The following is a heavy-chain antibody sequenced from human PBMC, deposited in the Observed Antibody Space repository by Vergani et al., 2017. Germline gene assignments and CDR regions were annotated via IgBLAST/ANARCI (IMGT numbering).Heavy chain of an antibody. Sequence: QVQLVESGRGVVQPGRSLRLSCAASGFTFSSYAMHWVRQAPGKGLEWVAVISYDGSNKYYADSVKGRFTISRDNSKNMLYLQMNSLRAEDTAVYYCAREFSGWYYPPGYWGQGTLVTVSS. CDR1: GFTFSSYA. V-gene: IGHV3-30-3*01. CDR3: AREFSGWYYPPGY. CDR2: ISYDGSNK. J-gene: IGHJ4*02. D-gene: IGHD6-19*01.